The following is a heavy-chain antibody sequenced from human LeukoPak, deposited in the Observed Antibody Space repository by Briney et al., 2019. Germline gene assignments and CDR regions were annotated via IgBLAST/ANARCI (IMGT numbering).Heavy chain of an antibody. Sequence: SETLSLTCAVYGGSFSGYYWSWIRQPPGKGLEWIGEINHSGSTNYNPSLKSRVTISVDTSKNQFSLKLSSVTAADTAVYYCARSDGFRFYYFDYWGQGTLVTVSS. J-gene: IGHJ4*02. CDR3: ARSDGFRFYYFDY. V-gene: IGHV4-34*01. CDR1: GGSFSGYY. CDR2: INHSGST. D-gene: IGHD3-10*01.